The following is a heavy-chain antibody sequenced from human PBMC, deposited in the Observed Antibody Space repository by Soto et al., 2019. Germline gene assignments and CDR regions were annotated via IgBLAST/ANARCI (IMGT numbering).Heavy chain of an antibody. Sequence: QVQLVESGGGVVQPGRSLRLSCAASGFTFSAYGMHWVRQAPGKGPEWLAVISFDGVNEYYADSVEGRFSISRDNSKNTLHLQMNSLRAEDTAVYYCAKTIDSPAGNSRGRWALRNYWGQGSLVTV. CDR3: AKTIDSPAGNSRGRWALRNY. CDR1: GFTFSAYG. J-gene: IGHJ4*02. D-gene: IGHD3-22*01. CDR2: ISFDGVNE. V-gene: IGHV3-30*18.